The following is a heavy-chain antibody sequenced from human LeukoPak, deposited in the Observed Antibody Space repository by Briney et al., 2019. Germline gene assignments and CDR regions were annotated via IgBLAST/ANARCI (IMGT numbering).Heavy chain of an antibody. CDR1: GGSIINYY. D-gene: IGHD2-8*02. CDR3: ARYRQDTGGQFDY. V-gene: IGHV4-4*07. J-gene: IGHJ4*02. CDR2: IDTSGYI. Sequence: PSETLSLTRTVSGGSIINYYWNWIRQPAGKELEWIGRIDTSGYINYNPSLKSRITMSIDTSKNQFSPKLSSVTAADTAMYFCARYRQDTGGQFDYWGQGTLVTVSS.